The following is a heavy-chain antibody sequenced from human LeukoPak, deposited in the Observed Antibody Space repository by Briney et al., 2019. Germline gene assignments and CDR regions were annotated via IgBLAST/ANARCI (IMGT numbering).Heavy chain of an antibody. D-gene: IGHD6-13*01. CDR1: GFTFNNYA. V-gene: IGHV3-23*01. J-gene: IGHJ3*02. CDR2: LSGVGGST. Sequence: GGSLRLSCAASGFTFNNYAMSWVRQAPGRGLEWVSALSGVGGSTQYAVSVKGRFTISRDNSKNTLYLQMNSLRAEDTAVYYCAKDDVYSSSWYGAFDIWGQGTMVTVSS. CDR3: AKDDVYSSSWYGAFDI.